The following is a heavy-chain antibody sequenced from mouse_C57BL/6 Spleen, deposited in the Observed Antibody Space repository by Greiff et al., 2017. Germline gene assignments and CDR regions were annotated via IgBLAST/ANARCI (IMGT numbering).Heavy chain of an antibody. CDR1: GYTFTDYN. Sequence: EVKLMESGPELVKPGASVKMSCKASGYTFTDYNMHWVKQSHGKSLEWIGYINPNNGGTSYNQKFKGKATLTVNKSSSTAYMELRSLTSEDSAVYYCARRLQYYFDYWGQGTTLTVSS. D-gene: IGHD2-4*01. CDR2: INPNNGGT. V-gene: IGHV1-22*01. J-gene: IGHJ2*01. CDR3: ARRLQYYFDY.